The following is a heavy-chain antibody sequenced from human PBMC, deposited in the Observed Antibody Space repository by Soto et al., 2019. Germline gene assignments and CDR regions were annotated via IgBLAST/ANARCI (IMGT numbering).Heavy chain of an antibody. V-gene: IGHV1-3*01. J-gene: IGHJ6*02. CDR3: ARVEGYCSGGSCYSPLFYYYYYGMDV. D-gene: IGHD2-15*01. CDR1: GYTFTSYS. Sequence: GASVKVSCKASGYTFTSYSMHWVRHAPGQRLEWMGWINAGNGNTKYSQKFQGRVTITRDTSASTAYMELSSLRSEDTAVYYCARVEGYCSGGSCYSPLFYYYYYGMDVWGQGTTVTVSS. CDR2: INAGNGNT.